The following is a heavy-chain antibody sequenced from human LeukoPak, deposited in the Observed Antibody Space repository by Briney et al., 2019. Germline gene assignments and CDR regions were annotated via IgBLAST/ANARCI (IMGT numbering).Heavy chain of an antibody. J-gene: IGHJ5*02. V-gene: IGHV4-59*08. CDR3: ASSDYYDSSGYPNWFDP. D-gene: IGHD3-22*01. CDR2: IYYSGST. Sequence: SETLSLTCTVSGGSISSYYWSWIRQPPGKGLEWIGYIYYSGSTNYNPSLKSRVTISVDTSKNQFSLKLSSVTAADTGVYYCASSDYYDSSGYPNWFDPWGQGTLVTVSS. CDR1: GGSISSYY.